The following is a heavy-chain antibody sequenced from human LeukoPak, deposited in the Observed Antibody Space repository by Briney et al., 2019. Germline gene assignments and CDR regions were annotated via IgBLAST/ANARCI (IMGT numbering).Heavy chain of an antibody. V-gene: IGHV1-18*01. J-gene: IGHJ4*02. CDR2: ISAYNGNT. D-gene: IGHD6-6*01. Sequence: ASVTVSCKASGYTFTSYGINWVRQAPGQGLEWLGWISAYNGNTNYAQKLQGRVTMTTDTSTSTAYMELRSLRSDDTAVYYCARDGRSSSSSRPPKYYFDCWGQGTLVTVSS. CDR1: GYTFTSYG. CDR3: ARDGRSSSSSRPPKYYFDC.